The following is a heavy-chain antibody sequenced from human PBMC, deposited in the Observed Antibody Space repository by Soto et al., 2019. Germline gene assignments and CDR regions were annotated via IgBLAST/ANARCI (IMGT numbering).Heavy chain of an antibody. CDR3: AKAPTTTAVAGSYFDY. CDR1: GFTFSSYA. J-gene: IGHJ4*02. V-gene: IGHV3-23*01. CDR2: ISGSGGSI. D-gene: IGHD6-19*01. Sequence: GGSLRHSCAASGFTFSSYAMSWVRQAPGKGLEWVSGISGSGGSIYYADSVKGRLTITRDNSKNTLYLQMNSLRAEDTAVYYCAKAPTTTAVAGSYFDYWGQGTLVTVSS.